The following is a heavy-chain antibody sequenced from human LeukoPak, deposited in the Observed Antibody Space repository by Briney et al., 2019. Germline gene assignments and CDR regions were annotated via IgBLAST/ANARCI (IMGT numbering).Heavy chain of an antibody. CDR1: GFTVSCTH. D-gene: IGHD3-16*01. J-gene: IGHJ5*01. V-gene: IGHV3-53*01. Sequence: PGGSLRLSCAASGFTVSCTHVSWVRQAPGKGLEWVSAMYTGGTTYYADSVTGRFTVSRDTSRNTLFLHMNRLRAEDTAVYYCAKDEATSGGGLASWGQGTLVIVSS. CDR3: AKDEATSGGGLAS. CDR2: MYTGGTT.